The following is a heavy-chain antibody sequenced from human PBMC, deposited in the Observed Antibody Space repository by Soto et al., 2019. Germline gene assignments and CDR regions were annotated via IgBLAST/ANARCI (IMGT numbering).Heavy chain of an antibody. Sequence: QLPLQESGPGLVKPSETLSLTCIVSGGSITRNNHYWGWIRQSPGKGLEWIGSILYSGSTNYNPSLKSRVTLSVETSKDQFSLKMSSVTAADTAVYYCARLGSSGWYQGSCFDYWGQGTLVTVSA. D-gene: IGHD6-19*01. CDR3: ARLGSSGWYQGSCFDY. J-gene: IGHJ4*02. CDR1: GGSITRNNHY. V-gene: IGHV4-39*01. CDR2: ILYSGST.